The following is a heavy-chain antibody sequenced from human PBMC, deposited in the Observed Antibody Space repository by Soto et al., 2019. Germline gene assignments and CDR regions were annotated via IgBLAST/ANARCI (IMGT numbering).Heavy chain of an antibody. J-gene: IGHJ6*02. CDR3: ARDQGEYSGYGKTYYYYGMDV. V-gene: IGHV1-46*01. Sequence: ASVKVSCKASGYTFTFHYIHWVRQAPGQGLEWMGIINPNGGSTSYAQKFQGRVSMTWDTSTSTVYMELSSLRSEDTALYYCARDQGEYSGYGKTYYYYGMDVWGQGTTVTVS. CDR1: GYTFTFHY. D-gene: IGHD5-12*01. CDR2: INPNGGST.